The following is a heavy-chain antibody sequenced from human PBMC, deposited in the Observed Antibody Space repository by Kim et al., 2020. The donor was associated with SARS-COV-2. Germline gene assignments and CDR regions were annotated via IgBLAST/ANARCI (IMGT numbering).Heavy chain of an antibody. D-gene: IGHD6-13*01. CDR2: IYYSGST. V-gene: IGHV4-39*01. Sequence: SETLSLTCTVSGGSISSSSYYWGWIRQPPGKGLEWIGSIYYSGSTYYNPSLKSRVTISVDTSKNQFSLKLSSVTAADTAVYYCARQPSIAAAGGYAFDIWGQGKMVTVSS. J-gene: IGHJ3*02. CDR3: ARQPSIAAAGGYAFDI. CDR1: GGSISSSSYY.